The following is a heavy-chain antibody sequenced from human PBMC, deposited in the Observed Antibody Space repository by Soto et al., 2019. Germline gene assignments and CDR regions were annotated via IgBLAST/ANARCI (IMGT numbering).Heavy chain of an antibody. CDR2: NIPIFGAA. V-gene: IGHV1-69*13. J-gene: IGHJ4*02. CDR3: ARDTILVGETAYENYFDY. CDR1: GGTFSNFV. Sequence: SVKVSCKASGGTFSNFVISWVRQAPGQGLEWMGGNIPIFGAANYAQRFQGRVTIIADESMGTTYMELTNLRSEDTAVYYCARDTILVGETAYENYFDYWGQGTLVTV. D-gene: IGHD2-21*01.